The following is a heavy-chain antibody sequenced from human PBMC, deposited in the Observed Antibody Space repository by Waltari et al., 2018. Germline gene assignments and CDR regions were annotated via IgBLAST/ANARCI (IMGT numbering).Heavy chain of an antibody. D-gene: IGHD3-22*01. CDR2: TYYSGGT. CDR3: ASGYYDDSSGPSLGAFDI. V-gene: IGHV4-59*01. Sequence: QVQLQESGPGLVKPSETLSLNCTVSGGSISSYYWSWIRQPAGKGLEWIGYTYYSGGTNYNPSLKGRVTISVDTSKNHFSLKLSSVTAADTAVYYCASGYYDDSSGPSLGAFDIWGQGTMVTVSS. CDR1: GGSISSYY. J-gene: IGHJ3*02.